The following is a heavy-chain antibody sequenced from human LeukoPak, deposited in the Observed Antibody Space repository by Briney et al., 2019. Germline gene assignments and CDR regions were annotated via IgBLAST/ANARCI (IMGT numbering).Heavy chain of an antibody. Sequence: SVKVSCKASGGTFSSYAISWVRQASGQGLEWMGRIIPILGIANYAQKFQGRVTITADKSTSTAYMELSSLRSEDTAVYYCASRRSSSPMVRELLFDYWGQGTLVTVSS. V-gene: IGHV1-69*04. CDR1: GGTFSSYA. CDR2: IIPILGIA. J-gene: IGHJ4*02. CDR3: ASRRSSSPMVRELLFDY. D-gene: IGHD3-10*01.